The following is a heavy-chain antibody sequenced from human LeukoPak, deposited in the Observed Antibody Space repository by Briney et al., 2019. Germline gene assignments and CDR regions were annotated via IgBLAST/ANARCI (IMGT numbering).Heavy chain of an antibody. CDR3: AKRDDSGGNLVDL. V-gene: IGHV4-39*02. CDR1: GGSIRSGSHY. D-gene: IGHD3-22*01. J-gene: IGHJ4*02. Sequence: PSETLSLTCTVSGGSIRSGSHYWAWIRQPPGKGLEWIGSIYYSGSTYYNPSLENRVTISIDTSKNHFSLELSSLSAADTSVYYCAKRDDSGGNLVDLWGQGTLVTVS. CDR2: IYYSGST.